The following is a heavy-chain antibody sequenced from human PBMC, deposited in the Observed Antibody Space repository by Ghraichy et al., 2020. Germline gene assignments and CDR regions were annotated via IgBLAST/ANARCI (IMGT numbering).Heavy chain of an antibody. CDR3: ARHVAAAYYSQLPPYYFDY. J-gene: IGHJ4*02. V-gene: IGHV4-59*08. Sequence: SETLSLTCIVSGGSISDYYWSWIRQPPGKGLEWIGYIYYSGSTNYNPSLKSRVTISVDTSKNQFSLKLSSVTAADTAVYYCARHVAAAYYSQLPPYYFDYWGQGTLVTVSS. D-gene: IGHD3-10*01. CDR1: GGSISDYY. CDR2: IYYSGST.